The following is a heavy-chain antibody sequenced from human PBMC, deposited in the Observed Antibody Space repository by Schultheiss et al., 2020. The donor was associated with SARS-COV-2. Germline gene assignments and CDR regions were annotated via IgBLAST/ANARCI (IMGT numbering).Heavy chain of an antibody. J-gene: IGHJ6*02. CDR3: AKVVGRLPYYYGMDV. CDR1: GFTFSSYA. Sequence: GGSLRLSCAASGFTFSSYAMSWVRQAPGKGLEWVSSISGSGGSTYYADSVKGRFTISRDNSKNTLYLQMNSLRAEDTAVYYCAKVVGRLPYYYGMDVWGQVTTVTVSS. CDR2: ISGSGGST. V-gene: IGHV3-23*01. D-gene: IGHD1-26*01.